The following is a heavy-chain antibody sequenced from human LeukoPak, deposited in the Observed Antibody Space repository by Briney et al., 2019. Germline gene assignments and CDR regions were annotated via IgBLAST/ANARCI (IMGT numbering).Heavy chain of an antibody. CDR2: IRYDGSNK. Sequence: SGGSLRLSCAASGFTFSSYGMHWVRQAPGKGLEWVAFIRYDGSNKYYADSVKGRFTISRDNSKNTLYLQMNSLRAEDTAVYYCAKDYYDSRNAFDIWGQGTMVTVSS. J-gene: IGHJ3*02. CDR1: GFTFSSYG. D-gene: IGHD3-22*01. V-gene: IGHV3-30*02. CDR3: AKDYYDSRNAFDI.